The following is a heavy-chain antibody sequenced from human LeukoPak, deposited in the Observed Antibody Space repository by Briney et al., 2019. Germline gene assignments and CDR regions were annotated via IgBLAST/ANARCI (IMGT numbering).Heavy chain of an antibody. CDR1: GYTFTGCY. CDR2: INPNSGGT. CDR3: ATDYTDYSLDY. V-gene: IGHV1-2*02. D-gene: IGHD4-11*01. Sequence: ASVKVSCKASGYTFTGCYMHWVRQAPGQGLEWMGWINPNSGGTNYAQKFQGRVTMTRDTSISTAYMELSSLRYEDTAVYYCATDYTDYSLDYWGQGTLVTVSS. J-gene: IGHJ4*02.